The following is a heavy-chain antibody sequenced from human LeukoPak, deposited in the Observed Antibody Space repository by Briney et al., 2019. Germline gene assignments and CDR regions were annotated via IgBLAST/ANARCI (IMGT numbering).Heavy chain of an antibody. CDR1: GFNFSNYW. CDR2: IKQDGSEK. J-gene: IGHJ4*02. D-gene: IGHD3-10*01. Sequence: GGSLRLSCAGSGFNFSNYWMTWVRLPPGKGLEWVANIKQDGSEKYYVDSVKGRFTISRDNAKNTLYLQMNNLRAEDTAVYYCATDYYVSGSYYRLFYWGQGTLVTVSS. V-gene: IGHV3-7*01. CDR3: ATDYYVSGSYYRLFY.